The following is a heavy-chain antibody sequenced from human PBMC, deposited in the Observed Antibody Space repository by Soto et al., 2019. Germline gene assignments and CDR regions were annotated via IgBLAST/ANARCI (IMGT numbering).Heavy chain of an antibody. CDR2: ISYDGSNK. Sequence: GGSLRLSCAASGFTFSSYGMHWVRQAPGKGLEWVAVISYDGSNKYYADSVKGRFTISRDNSKNTLYLQMNSLRAEDTAVYYCAKISVRGYDFWSGYDMDVWGQGTTVTVSS. V-gene: IGHV3-30*18. D-gene: IGHD3-3*01. CDR1: GFTFSSYG. CDR3: AKISVRGYDFWSGYDMDV. J-gene: IGHJ6*02.